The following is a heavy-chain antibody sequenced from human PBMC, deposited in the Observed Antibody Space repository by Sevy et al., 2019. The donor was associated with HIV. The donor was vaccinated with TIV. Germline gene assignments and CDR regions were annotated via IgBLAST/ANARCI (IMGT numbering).Heavy chain of an antibody. CDR1: GGSFSAYY. CDR3: ARGGGISAAAIQTWFDP. CDR2: INHSGST. D-gene: IGHD6-13*01. V-gene: IGHV4-34*01. Sequence: SDTLSLTCAVYGGSFSAYYWSWIRQSPGKGLEWIGEINHSGSTNYNPSLKSRVTISVDTSKNQFSLKLRFVTAADTAVYYCARGGGISAAAIQTWFDPWGQGTRVTVSS. J-gene: IGHJ5*02.